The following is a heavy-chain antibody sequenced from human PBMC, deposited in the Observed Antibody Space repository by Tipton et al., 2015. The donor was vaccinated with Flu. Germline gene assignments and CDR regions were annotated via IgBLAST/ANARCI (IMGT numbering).Heavy chain of an antibody. Sequence: TLSLTCTVSGGSMSSYYWAWIRQPAGKGLEWIGRMYTSGSTKYNPSLESRVTISGDTSKNQVSLKLSSVTAADTAVYYCAAHCSGGSCSHAFDIWGQGTMVTVSS. CDR1: GGSMSSYY. CDR3: AAHCSGGSCSHAFDI. J-gene: IGHJ3*02. V-gene: IGHV4-4*07. D-gene: IGHD2-15*01. CDR2: MYTSGST.